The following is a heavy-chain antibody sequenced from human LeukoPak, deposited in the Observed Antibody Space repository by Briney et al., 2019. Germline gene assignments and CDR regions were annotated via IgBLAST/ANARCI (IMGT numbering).Heavy chain of an antibody. CDR3: ARVGDSSSWYYGMDV. CDR2: IYYSGST. CDR1: GGSISSDY. D-gene: IGHD6-13*01. Sequence: SETLSLTCTVSGGSISSDYWSWTRQPPGKGLEWIGYIYYSGSTNYYPSFKSRVTISVDGSKNQFSLKLSSVTAADTAVYYCARVGDSSSWYYGMDVWGQGTTVTVSS. V-gene: IGHV4-59*01. J-gene: IGHJ6*02.